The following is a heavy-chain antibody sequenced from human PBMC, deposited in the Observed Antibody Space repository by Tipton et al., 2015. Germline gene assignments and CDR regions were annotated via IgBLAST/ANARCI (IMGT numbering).Heavy chain of an antibody. CDR2: ISHSGNT. D-gene: IGHD3-10*01. J-gene: IGHJ4*02. CDR3: ARRVPITVPRGLTEGLDY. V-gene: IGHV4-39*01. CDR1: GGSVSSGSYY. Sequence: TLSLTCTVSGGSVSSGSYYWSWIRQPPGKGLEWIGSISHSGNTYYNPPLKSRVTISVDTSKNQFSLKLSSVTAADTAVYYCARRVPITVPRGLTEGLDYWGQGTLVTVSS.